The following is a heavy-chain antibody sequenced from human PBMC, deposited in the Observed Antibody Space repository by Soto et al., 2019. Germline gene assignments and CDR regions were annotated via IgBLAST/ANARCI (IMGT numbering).Heavy chain of an antibody. CDR1: GGSFSGYS. Sequence: PSETLSLTCAVYGGSFSGYSWSWIRQPPGKGLEWIGEINHSGSTNYNPSLKSRVTISVDTSKNQFSLKLSSVTAADTAVYYCARGGSPTLYCSGGSCQRDYYYMDVWGKGTTVTVSS. CDR2: INHSGST. D-gene: IGHD2-15*01. J-gene: IGHJ6*03. V-gene: IGHV4-34*01. CDR3: ARGGSPTLYCSGGSCQRDYYYMDV.